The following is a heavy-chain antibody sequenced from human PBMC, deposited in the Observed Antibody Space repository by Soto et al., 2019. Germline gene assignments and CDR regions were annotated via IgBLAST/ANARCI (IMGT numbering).Heavy chain of an antibody. D-gene: IGHD2-21*01. CDR3: ASRLGISYGMDV. Sequence: GGSLRLSCAASGFTFDDYTMHWVRRAPGKGLEWVSLISWDGGSTYYADSVKGRFTISRDNSKNSLYLQMNSLRTEDTALYYCASRLGISYGMDVWGQGT. V-gene: IGHV3-43*01. CDR2: ISWDGGST. J-gene: IGHJ6*02. CDR1: GFTFDDYT.